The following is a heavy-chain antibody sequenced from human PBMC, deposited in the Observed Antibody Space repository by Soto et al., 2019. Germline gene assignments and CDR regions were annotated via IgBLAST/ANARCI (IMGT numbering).Heavy chain of an antibody. Sequence: EVQLVESGGGLVQPGGSLRLSCAASGFTFSNYWMTWVRQAPGKGLEGVANIKPDGSEEYYVDSVKGRFTISRDNARNSLDLQMNSLRGEDTAVYYCTRDLNHDCGPWGQGTQVTVSS. CDR1: GFTFSNYW. V-gene: IGHV3-7*04. CDR2: IKPDGSEE. J-gene: IGHJ5*02. D-gene: IGHD2-21*01. CDR3: TRDLNHDCGP.